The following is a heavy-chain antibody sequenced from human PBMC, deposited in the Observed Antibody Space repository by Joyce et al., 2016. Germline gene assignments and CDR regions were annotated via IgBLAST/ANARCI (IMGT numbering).Heavy chain of an antibody. CDR2: LSSSSSYI. Sequence: EVQLVESGGGLVKPGGSLRLSCAASGFTFSSYSRGWVRQAAGKGLGWVSSLSSSSSYIKYTDSVKGRFTISRDNAKNSLYLQMNSLRVEDTAVYYCARSSYTNGIFDYWGQGTLVTVSS. CDR1: GFTFSSYS. J-gene: IGHJ4*02. D-gene: IGHD2-8*01. V-gene: IGHV3-21*01. CDR3: ARSSYTNGIFDY.